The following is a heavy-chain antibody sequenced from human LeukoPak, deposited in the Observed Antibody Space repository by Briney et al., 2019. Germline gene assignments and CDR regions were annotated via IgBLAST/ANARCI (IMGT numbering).Heavy chain of an antibody. J-gene: IGHJ4*02. V-gene: IGHV4-30-2*01. D-gene: IGHD2-21*02. CDR1: GGSISSGGYS. Sequence: SETLSLTCAVSGGSISSGGYSWSWIRQPPGKGLEWIGYIYHSGSTYYNPSLKRRVTISVDRSKNQFSLKLSSVTAADAAVYYCAREATDLRAFDYWGQGTLVTVSS. CDR2: IYHSGST. CDR3: AREATDLRAFDY.